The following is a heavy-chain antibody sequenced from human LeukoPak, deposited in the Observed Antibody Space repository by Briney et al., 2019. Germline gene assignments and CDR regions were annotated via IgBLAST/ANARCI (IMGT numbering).Heavy chain of an antibody. CDR1: GYTFNTYN. D-gene: IGHD1-26*01. Sequence: GASVKVSCKASGYTFNTYNINWVRQAPGQGLEWMGWINPNSGGTNYAQKFQGRVTMTRDTSISTAYMELSRLRSDDTAVYYCARFGRKAIFDYWGQGTLVTVSS. CDR2: INPNSGGT. J-gene: IGHJ4*02. V-gene: IGHV1-2*02. CDR3: ARFGRKAIFDY.